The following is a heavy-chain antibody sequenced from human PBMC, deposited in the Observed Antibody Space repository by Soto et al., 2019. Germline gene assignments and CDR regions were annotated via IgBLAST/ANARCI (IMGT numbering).Heavy chain of an antibody. CDR2: ISAYNGNT. J-gene: IGHJ4*02. Sequence: QVELVQSGAEVKKPGASVKVSCKASGYTFTSYGISWVRQAPGQGLEWMGWISAYNGNTNYAQKLQGRVTMTTDTSTRTAYIELRSLRSDDTAVYYRARDWAASGLFDYWGQGTLVTVSS. D-gene: IGHD6-13*01. CDR1: GYTFTSYG. V-gene: IGHV1-18*01. CDR3: ARDWAASGLFDY.